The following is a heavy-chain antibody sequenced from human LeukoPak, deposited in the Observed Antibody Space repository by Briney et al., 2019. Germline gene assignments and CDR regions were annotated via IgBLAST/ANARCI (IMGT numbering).Heavy chain of an antibody. Sequence: SETLSLTCTVSGGSISSYYWSWLRQPPGKGLEWIGYIYYSGSTNYNPSLKSRVTISVDTSKNQFSLKLSSVTAADTAVYYCARDLGYYGSGSFPPGNWFDPWGQGTLVTVSS. CDR3: ARDLGYYGSGSFPPGNWFDP. CDR1: GGSISSYY. J-gene: IGHJ5*02. CDR2: IYYSGST. D-gene: IGHD3-10*01. V-gene: IGHV4-59*01.